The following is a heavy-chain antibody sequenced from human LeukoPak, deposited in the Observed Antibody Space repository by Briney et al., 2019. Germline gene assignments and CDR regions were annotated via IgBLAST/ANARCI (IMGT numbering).Heavy chain of an antibody. D-gene: IGHD6-13*01. V-gene: IGHV1-2*06. CDR2: INPNSGGT. CDR3: ARPYSAVIYYFDY. J-gene: IGHJ4*02. Sequence: ASVKVSCKSSGYTFTGYYMHWVRQAPGQGLEWMGRINPNSGGTDYAQKFQGRVTMTRDTSISTAYMELSRLRSDDTAVYYCARPYSAVIYYFDYWGQGTLVTVSS. CDR1: GYTFTGYY.